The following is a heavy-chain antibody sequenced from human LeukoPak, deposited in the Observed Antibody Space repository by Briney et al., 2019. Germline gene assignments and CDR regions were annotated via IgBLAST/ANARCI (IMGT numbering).Heavy chain of an antibody. D-gene: IGHD1-7*01. Sequence: GGSLRLSCTASGFTSGDYAMSWVRQAPGKGLEWVGFIRSKAYGGTTEYAASVKGRFTISRDDSKSIAYLQMNSLKTEDTAVYYCTRDSNDNWNFRGDYWGQGTLVTVSS. J-gene: IGHJ4*02. CDR1: GFTSGDYA. CDR3: TRDSNDNWNFRGDY. V-gene: IGHV3-49*04. CDR2: IRSKAYGGTT.